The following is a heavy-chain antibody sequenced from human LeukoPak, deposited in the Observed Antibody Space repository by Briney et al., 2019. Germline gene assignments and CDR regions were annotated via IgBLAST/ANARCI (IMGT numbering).Heavy chain of an antibody. CDR3: ARDSSSSDAFDI. Sequence: SETLSLTCTVSGGSISSSSYYWGWIRQPPGKGLEWIGSIYYSGGTYYNPSLKSRVTISVDMSKKQFSLKLSSVTAADTAVYYCARDSSSSDAFDIWGQGTMVTVSS. V-gene: IGHV4-39*01. D-gene: IGHD2-2*01. CDR1: GGSISSSSYY. CDR2: IYYSGGT. J-gene: IGHJ3*02.